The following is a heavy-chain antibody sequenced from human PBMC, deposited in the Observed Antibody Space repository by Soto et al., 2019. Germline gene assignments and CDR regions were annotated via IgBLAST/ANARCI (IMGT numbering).Heavy chain of an antibody. CDR3: ASQHYYDSSGYYVGY. CDR1: SSSINSNIYY. Sequence: PSVTLSLTCTISSSSINSNIYYWASTGHPLGMGLEWIGNIHYSGSTYYDSSLKTRVTLSVDTSKNQFSLKLSSVTAADTAVYYCASQHYYDSSGYYVGYWGQGTLVTVS. CDR2: IHYSGST. D-gene: IGHD3-22*01. V-gene: IGHV4-39*01. J-gene: IGHJ4*02.